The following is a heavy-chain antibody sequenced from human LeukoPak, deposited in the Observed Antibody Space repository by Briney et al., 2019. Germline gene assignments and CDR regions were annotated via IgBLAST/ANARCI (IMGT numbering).Heavy chain of an antibody. CDR2: INHSGST. CDR1: GGSFSGYY. D-gene: IGHD2-15*01. Sequence: SETLSLTCAVYGGSFSGYYWSWIRQPPGKGLEWIGEINHSGSTNYNPSLKSRVTISVDTSKNQFSLKLSSVTAADTAVYYCASFAIAYYFDYWGQGTLVTVSS. V-gene: IGHV4-34*01. CDR3: ASFAIAYYFDY. J-gene: IGHJ4*02.